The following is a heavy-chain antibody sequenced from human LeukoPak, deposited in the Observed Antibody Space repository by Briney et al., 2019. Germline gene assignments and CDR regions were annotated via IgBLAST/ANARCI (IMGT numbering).Heavy chain of an antibody. V-gene: IGHV1-69*13. Sequence: GASVKVSCKASGYTFTSYYMHWVRQAPGQGLEWMGGIIPIFGTANYAQKFQGRVTITADESTSAAYMELSSLRSEDTAVYYCARAISPGTSTPDYWGQGTLVTVSS. D-gene: IGHD1-7*01. CDR2: IIPIFGTA. CDR1: GYTFTSYY. CDR3: ARAISPGTSTPDY. J-gene: IGHJ4*02.